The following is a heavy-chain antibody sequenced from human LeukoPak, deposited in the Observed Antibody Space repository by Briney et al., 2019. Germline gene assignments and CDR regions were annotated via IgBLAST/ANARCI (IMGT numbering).Heavy chain of an antibody. CDR1: GFTFDDYG. CDR3: ARDRYDILTGYSQHYFDY. J-gene: IGHJ4*02. V-gene: IGHV3-20*04. Sequence: GGSLRLSCAASGFTFDDYGMSWVRQAPGKGLEWVSGIIWSGGSTGYADSVKGRFTISRDNAKNSLYLQMNSLRAEDTAVYFCARDRYDILTGYSQHYFDYWGQGTLVTVSS. D-gene: IGHD3-9*01. CDR2: IIWSGGST.